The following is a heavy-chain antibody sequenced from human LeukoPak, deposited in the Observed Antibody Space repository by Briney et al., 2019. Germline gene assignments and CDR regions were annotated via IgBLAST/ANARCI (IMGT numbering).Heavy chain of an antibody. CDR1: GFTFSSYS. J-gene: IGHJ4*02. V-gene: IGHV3-21*01. CDR3: ASFIAAAGYPI. CDR2: ISSSSSYI. D-gene: IGHD6-13*01. Sequence: GGSLRLSCAASGFTFSSYSMNWVRQAPGKGLEWVSSISSSSSYICYADSVKGRFTISRDNAKNSLYLQMNSLRAEDTAVYYCASFIAAAGYPIWGQGTLVTVSS.